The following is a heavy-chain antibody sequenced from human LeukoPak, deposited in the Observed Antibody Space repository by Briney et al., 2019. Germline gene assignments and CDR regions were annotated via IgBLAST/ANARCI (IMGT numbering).Heavy chain of an antibody. J-gene: IGHJ6*03. D-gene: IGHD1-26*01. CDR1: GYTFTSYR. CDR2: ISAYNGNT. Sequence: GASVKVSCKASGYTFTSYRISWVRQAPGQGLEWMGWISAYNGNTNYVQNFQGRVTMTTDTSTSTAYMELRSLRSADTAVYYCARWRELPYYYYYMDVWGKGTTVTISS. V-gene: IGHV1-18*01. CDR3: ARWRELPYYYYYMDV.